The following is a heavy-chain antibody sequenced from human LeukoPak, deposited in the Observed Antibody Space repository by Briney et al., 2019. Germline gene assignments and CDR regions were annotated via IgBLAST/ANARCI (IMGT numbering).Heavy chain of an antibody. CDR1: GFTFSNAW. J-gene: IGHJ1*01. Sequence: PGGSLRLSCAASGFTFSNAWMSWVRQAPGKGLEWVGRIKSKTDGGTTDYAAPVKGRFTISRDDPKDTLYLQMNSLRTEDTAVYYCTSLRGSSSQYFQYWGQGTLVTVSS. CDR3: TSLRGSSSQYFQY. CDR2: IKSKTDGGTT. D-gene: IGHD6-13*01. V-gene: IGHV3-15*01.